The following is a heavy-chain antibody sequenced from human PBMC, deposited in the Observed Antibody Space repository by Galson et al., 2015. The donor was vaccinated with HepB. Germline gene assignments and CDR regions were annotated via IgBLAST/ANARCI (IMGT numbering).Heavy chain of an antibody. CDR3: ARHIRQGSYYYGMDV. CDR2: IYYSGST. Sequence: ETLSLTCTVSGGSISSYYWSWIRQPPGKGLEWIGYIYYSGSTNYNPSLKSRVTISVDTSKNQFSLKLSSVTAADTAVYYCARHIRQGSYYYGMDVWGQGTTVTVSS. J-gene: IGHJ6*02. V-gene: IGHV4-59*08. D-gene: IGHD2-21*01. CDR1: GGSISSYY.